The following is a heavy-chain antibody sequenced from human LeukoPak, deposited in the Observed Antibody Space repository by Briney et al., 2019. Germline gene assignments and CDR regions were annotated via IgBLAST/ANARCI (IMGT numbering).Heavy chain of an antibody. V-gene: IGHV3-23*01. Sequence: GGSLRLSCAASGFTFSSYGMTWVRQARGKGLEWVSAISGSGGSTYYADSVKGRSTISRDNSKNTLYLQMNSLRAEDTAVYYCAKFGLAGSGRYHDAFDIWGQGTMVPVSS. CDR3: AKFGLAGSGRYHDAFDI. CDR1: GFTFSSYG. D-gene: IGHD3-10*01. J-gene: IGHJ3*02. CDR2: ISGSGGST.